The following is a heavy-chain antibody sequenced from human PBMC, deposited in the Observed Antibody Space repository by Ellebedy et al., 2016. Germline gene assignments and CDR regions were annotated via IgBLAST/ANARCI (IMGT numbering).Heavy chain of an antibody. CDR3: AGWAGDDNS. Sequence: GESLKISXAASGFIFTNAWMSWVRQAPGKGLEWVANIKQDGSEKYYVDSVKGRFTISRDNAKNSLYLQMNSLRVEDTAIYYCAGWAGDDNSWGQGTLVTVSS. D-gene: IGHD7-27*01. V-gene: IGHV3-7*01. CDR1: GFIFTNAW. J-gene: IGHJ4*02. CDR2: IKQDGSEK.